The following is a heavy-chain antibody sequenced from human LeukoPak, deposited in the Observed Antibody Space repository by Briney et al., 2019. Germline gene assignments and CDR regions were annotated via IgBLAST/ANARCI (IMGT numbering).Heavy chain of an antibody. J-gene: IGHJ3*02. CDR3: ASVGRTWDAFDI. Sequence: SETLSLTCAVNGGSFSGYYWSWIRQPPGKGLEWIGEINHSGSTNYNPSLKSRVTISVDTPKNQFSLKLSSVTAADTAVYYCASVGRTWDAFDIWGQGTMVTVSS. V-gene: IGHV4-34*01. CDR2: INHSGST. D-gene: IGHD2-15*01. CDR1: GGSFSGYY.